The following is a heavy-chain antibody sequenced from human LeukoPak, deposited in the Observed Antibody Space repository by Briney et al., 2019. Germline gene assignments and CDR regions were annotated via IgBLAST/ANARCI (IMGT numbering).Heavy chain of an antibody. V-gene: IGHV1-2*06. CDR3: AREGIAVAGHFDY. CDR1: GYTFTGYY. CDR2: INPNSGGT. D-gene: IGHD6-19*01. Sequence: WASVKVSCKASGYTFTGYYMHWVRQAPGQGLEWMGRINPNSGGTNYAQKFQGRVTMTRDTSISTAYMELSRLRSDDTAVYYCAREGIAVAGHFDYWGQGTLVTVSS. J-gene: IGHJ4*02.